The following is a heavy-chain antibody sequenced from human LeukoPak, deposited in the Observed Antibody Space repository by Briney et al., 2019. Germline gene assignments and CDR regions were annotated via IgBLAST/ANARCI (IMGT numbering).Heavy chain of an antibody. V-gene: IGHV1-18*01. CDR2: INVNT. J-gene: IGHJ5*02. CDR1: GDIFTTYG. CDR3: ARAPRCNTNSCNSWFDP. Sequence: ASVKVSCKASGDIFTTYGISWVRQAPGQRLEWMGWINVNTKYAQKFQGRVILTTGTTTSSAYMELRSLRSDDTAVYYCARAPRCNTNSCNSWFDPWGQGTLVTVSS. D-gene: IGHD2-8*01.